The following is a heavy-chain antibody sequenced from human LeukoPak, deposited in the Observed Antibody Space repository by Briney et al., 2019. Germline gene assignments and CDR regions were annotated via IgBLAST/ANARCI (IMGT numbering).Heavy chain of an antibody. J-gene: IGHJ4*02. D-gene: IGHD3-10*01. CDR2: IKSKNVGGTT. CDR1: GFXFSTAW. Sequence: PGGSLRISCAASGFXFSTAWISWVRQAPGKGLEWVGRIKSKNVGGTTEFTAPVKGRFTISRDDSKNTVYLQMNSLRTEDTAVYYCITEYYGSAMYWGQGALVTVSS. CDR3: ITEYYGSAMY. V-gene: IGHV3-15*01.